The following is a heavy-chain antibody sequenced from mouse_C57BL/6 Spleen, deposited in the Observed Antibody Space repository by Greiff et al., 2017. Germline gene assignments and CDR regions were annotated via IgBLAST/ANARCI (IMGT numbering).Heavy chain of an antibody. D-gene: IGHD2-5*01. Sequence: EVKLVESEGGLVKPGGSLKLSCAASGFTFSDYGMHWVRQAPEKGLEWVAYISSGSSTIYYADTVKGRFTISRDNAKNTLFLQMTSLRSEDTAMYYCARDSNYGYFDYWGQGTTLTVSS. CDR2: ISSGSSTI. CDR3: ARDSNYGYFDY. CDR1: GFTFSDYG. J-gene: IGHJ2*01. V-gene: IGHV5-17*01.